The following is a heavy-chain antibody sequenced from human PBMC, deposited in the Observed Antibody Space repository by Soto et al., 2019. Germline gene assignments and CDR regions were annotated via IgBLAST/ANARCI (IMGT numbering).Heavy chain of an antibody. CDR1: GFTFSSYA. CDR2: ISYDGSNK. V-gene: IGHV3-30-3*01. J-gene: IGHJ6*02. Sequence: GESLKISCAASGFTFSSYAMHWVRQAPGKGLEWVAVISYDGSNKYYADSVKGRFTISRDNSKNTLYLQMNSLRAEDTAVYYCARDLQSYYDFWSGYYNPYRPYYGMDVWGQGTTVTVSS. D-gene: IGHD3-3*01. CDR3: ARDLQSYYDFWSGYYNPYRPYYGMDV.